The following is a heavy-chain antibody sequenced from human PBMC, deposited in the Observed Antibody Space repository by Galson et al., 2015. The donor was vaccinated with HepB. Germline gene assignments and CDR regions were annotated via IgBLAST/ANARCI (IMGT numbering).Heavy chain of an antibody. V-gene: IGHV3-48*03. J-gene: IGHJ4*02. CDR1: GFIFSSFE. CDR3: VRVPVYSGGWWSDY. CDR2: ISSSGTTI. Sequence: SLRLSCAASGFIFSSFEMNWVRQAPGKGLEWVSYISSSGTTIYYADSVKGRFTISRDNAKNSLYLQMNTLRAEDTALYYCVRVPVYSGGWWSDYWGQGALVTVSS. D-gene: IGHD6-19*01.